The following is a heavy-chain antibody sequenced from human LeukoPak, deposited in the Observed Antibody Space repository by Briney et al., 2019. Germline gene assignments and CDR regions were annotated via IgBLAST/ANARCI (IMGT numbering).Heavy chain of an antibody. D-gene: IGHD6-19*01. J-gene: IGHJ5*02. CDR2: INPNSGGT. CDR3: ARDLEVTVAGTLNWFDP. V-gene: IGHV1-2*02. CDR1: GYTFTGYY. Sequence: VASVKVSCKASGYTFTGYYMHWVRQAPGQRLEWMGWINPNSGGTNYAQKFQGRVTMTRDTSISTAYMELSRLRSDDTAVYYCARDLEVTVAGTLNWFDPWGQGTLVTVSS.